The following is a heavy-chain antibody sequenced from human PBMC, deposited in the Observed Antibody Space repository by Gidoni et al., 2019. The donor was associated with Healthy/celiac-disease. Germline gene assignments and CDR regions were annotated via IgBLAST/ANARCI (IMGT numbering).Heavy chain of an antibody. CDR3: ARERGIVGATRSWFDP. CDR2: GGGT. D-gene: IGHD1-26*01. V-gene: IGHV1-2*04. Sequence: GGGTNYAQKFQGWVTMTRDTSISTAYMELSRLRSDDTAVYYCARERGIVGATRSWFDPWGQGTLVTVSS. J-gene: IGHJ5*02.